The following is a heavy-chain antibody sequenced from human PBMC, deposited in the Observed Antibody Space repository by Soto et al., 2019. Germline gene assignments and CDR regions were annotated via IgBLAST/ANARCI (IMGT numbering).Heavy chain of an antibody. CDR2: ISYSGST. V-gene: IGHV4-61*01. CDR3: ARWRGSYYAY. CDR1: GASVSSGNYY. D-gene: IGHD1-26*01. Sequence: QVQLQESGPGLVKPSETLSLTCTVSGASVSSGNYYWSWIRQPPGKGLEWIGYISYSGSTNYTPSLTSRLTISIDTSKNQFSLKLSSGTASDTAVYYCARWRGSYYAYWGPGTLVTVSS. J-gene: IGHJ4*02.